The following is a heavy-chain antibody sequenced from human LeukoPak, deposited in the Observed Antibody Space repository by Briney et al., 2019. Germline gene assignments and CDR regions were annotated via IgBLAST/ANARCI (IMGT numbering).Heavy chain of an antibody. CDR2: ISSRSIDI. D-gene: IGHD6-6*01. CDR3: AREWSPFWGSSYGY. J-gene: IGHJ4*02. Sequence: GGSLRLSCAASGFTFSTYTMHWVRQAPGRGLEWVSYISSRSIDIYYADSVKGRFTISRDNAKNSLHLQMNSLRAEDTAVYYCAREWSPFWGSSYGYWGQGTLVTVSS. V-gene: IGHV3-21*06. CDR1: GFTFSTYT.